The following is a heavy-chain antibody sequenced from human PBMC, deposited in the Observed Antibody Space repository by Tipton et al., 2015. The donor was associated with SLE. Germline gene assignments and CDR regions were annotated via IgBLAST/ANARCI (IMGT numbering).Heavy chain of an antibody. Sequence: TLSLTCSVSGVSITNSYWSWIRQTPEKGLEWIGYVYYSGSTNYNPSLKSRVTISMDASKNQFSLKLSSVTAADTAVYYCARFRDEYYYYAMDVWGQGTTVTVSS. CDR2: VYYSGST. CDR1: GVSITNSY. V-gene: IGHV4-59*08. J-gene: IGHJ6*02. CDR3: ARFRDEYYYYAMDV.